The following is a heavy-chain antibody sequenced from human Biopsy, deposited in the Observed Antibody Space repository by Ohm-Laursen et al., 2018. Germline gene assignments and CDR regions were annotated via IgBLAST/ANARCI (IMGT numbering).Heavy chain of an antibody. V-gene: IGHV1-69*01. CDR2: IIPIFGTA. Sequence: SVKVSCKASGYAFTNFYIHWVRQAPGQGLEWIGGIIPIFGTANYAQKFQGRVTITADESTSTAYMELSSLRSEDTAVYYCARGQRHYYFLTGYSNADAMDVWGQGTTVTVSS. CDR3: ARGQRHYYFLTGYSNADAMDV. CDR1: GYAFTNFY. J-gene: IGHJ6*02. D-gene: IGHD3-9*01.